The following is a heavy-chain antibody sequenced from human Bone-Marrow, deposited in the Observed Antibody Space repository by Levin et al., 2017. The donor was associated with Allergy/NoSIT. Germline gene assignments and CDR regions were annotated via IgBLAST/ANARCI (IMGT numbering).Heavy chain of an antibody. CDR1: GGSISGSSYF. V-gene: IGHV4-39*01. D-gene: IGHD3-10*01. CDR2: VYYSGST. J-gene: IGHJ1*01. Sequence: PSETLSLTCTVSGGSISGSSYFWGWIRQPPGKQLEWIGGVYYSGSTTFNPSLKSRVSISVDVSRNQFSLTMNSLTAADTAVYYCARPLAGSGSYYIAYWGQGTLVTVSS. CDR3: ARPLAGSGSYYIAY.